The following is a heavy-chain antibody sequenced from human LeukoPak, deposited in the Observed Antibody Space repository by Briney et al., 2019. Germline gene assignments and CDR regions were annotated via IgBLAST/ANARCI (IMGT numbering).Heavy chain of an antibody. V-gene: IGHV4-34*01. CDR3: ARLRLTGYAYFDY. J-gene: IGHJ4*02. CDR2: INHSGST. D-gene: IGHD3-9*01. CDR1: GGSFSGYY. Sequence: SETLSLTCAVYGGSFSGYYWSWIRQPPGKGLEWIGEINHSGSTNYNPSLKSRVTISVDTSKNQFSLKLSSVTAADTAVYYCARLRLTGYAYFDYWGQGTLVTVSS.